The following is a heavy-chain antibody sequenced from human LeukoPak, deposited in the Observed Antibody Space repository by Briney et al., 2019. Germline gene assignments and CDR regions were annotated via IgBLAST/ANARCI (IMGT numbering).Heavy chain of an antibody. D-gene: IGHD6-13*01. CDR3: ARDRYSSSWYPYYYYHGMDV. CDR2: IYTSGST. CDR1: GGSISSYY. Sequence: SETLSLTCTVSGGSISSYYWSWIRQPAGKGLEWLGRIYTSGSTNYNPSLKSRVTMSVDTSKNQFSLKLSSVTAADTAVYYCARDRYSSSWYPYYYYHGMDVWGQGTTVTVSS. V-gene: IGHV4-4*07. J-gene: IGHJ6*02.